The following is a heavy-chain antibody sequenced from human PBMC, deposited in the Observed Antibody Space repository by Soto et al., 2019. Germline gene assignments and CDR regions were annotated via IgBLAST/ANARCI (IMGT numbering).Heavy chain of an antibody. CDR3: AKGLPHWNVLGGWFDP. V-gene: IGHV3-23*01. CDR2: ISGSGGST. CDR1: GFTFSSYA. J-gene: IGHJ5*02. D-gene: IGHD1-1*01. Sequence: GSLRLSCAASGFTFSSYAMSWVRQAPGKGLEWVSAISGSGGSTYYADSVKGRFTISRDNSKNTLYLQMNSLRAEDTAVYYCAKGLPHWNVLGGWFDPWGQGTLVTAPQ.